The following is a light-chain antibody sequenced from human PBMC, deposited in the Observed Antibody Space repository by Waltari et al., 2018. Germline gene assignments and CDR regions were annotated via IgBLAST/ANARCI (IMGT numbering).Light chain of an antibody. CDR3: QVWDTSSAHVV. J-gene: IGLJ3*02. CDR2: NDN. Sequence: SFVLTQPPSVSVAPGQTASISCAETNIGSKTVHWYQQKPGQAPVLVVYNDNARPPGVPGRCAGSNSGNTATLTITRVEGGDEGAYFCQVWDTSSAHVVFGGGTKLTVL. CDR1: NIGSKT. V-gene: IGLV3-21*02.